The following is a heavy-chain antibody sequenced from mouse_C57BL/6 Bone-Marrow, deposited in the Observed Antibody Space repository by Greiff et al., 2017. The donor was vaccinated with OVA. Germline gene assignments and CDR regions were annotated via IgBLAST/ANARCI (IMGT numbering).Heavy chain of an antibody. Sequence: VQLQQSGPELVKPGASVKLSCKASGYAFSSSWMNWVKQRPGQGLEWIGRIYPGDGDTNYNGKFKGKATLTADKSSSTAYMQLSSLTSEDSAVYFCARHEDGYYASYFDYWGQGTTPTVSS. V-gene: IGHV1-82*01. CDR3: ARHEDGYYASYFDY. D-gene: IGHD2-3*01. J-gene: IGHJ2*01. CDR2: IYPGDGDT. CDR1: GYAFSSSW.